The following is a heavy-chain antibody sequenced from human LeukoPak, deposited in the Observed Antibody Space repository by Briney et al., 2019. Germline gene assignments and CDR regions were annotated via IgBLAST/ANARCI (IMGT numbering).Heavy chain of an antibody. J-gene: IGHJ4*02. CDR3: AKDRYYGEIFDY. V-gene: IGHV3-23*01. CDR1: GFTFSSYA. Sequence: GGSLRLSCAASGFTFSSYAMSWVRQAPGKGLEWVSAISGSGGSTYYADSVKGRFTISRDNSKNTLYLQMNSLRAEDAAVYYCAKDRYYGEIFDYWGQGTLVTVSS. CDR2: ISGSGGST. D-gene: IGHD4-17*01.